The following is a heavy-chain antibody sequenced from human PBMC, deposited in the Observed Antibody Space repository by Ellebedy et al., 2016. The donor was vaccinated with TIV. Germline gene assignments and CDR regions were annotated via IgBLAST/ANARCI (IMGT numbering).Heavy chain of an antibody. CDR2: IAPMFATA. V-gene: IGHV1-69*13. D-gene: IGHD1-1*01. CDR3: ARESHTYQGADGTIDS. CDR1: GGTFTMYA. J-gene: IGHJ4*02. Sequence: AASVKVSCKSAGGTFTMYAITWVRQAPGQGFEWMGAIAPMFATANYAQRFQGRVTFSADDSRTTVFMDLSSLRSEDTAVYYWARESHTYQGADGTIDSWGQGTQVTVSS.